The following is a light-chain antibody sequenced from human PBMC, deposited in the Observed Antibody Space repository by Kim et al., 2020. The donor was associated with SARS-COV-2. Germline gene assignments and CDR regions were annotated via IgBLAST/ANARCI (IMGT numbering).Light chain of an antibody. CDR1: QAITTS. V-gene: IGKV1-39*01. Sequence: DIQLTQSPSSLSASVGDRVTITCRASQAITTSLVWYQQKSGRAPRLLIYSASILESGVPSRFSGSGSGTDFTLTISSLEPEDFAIYYCQQSYSTPITFGPGTKVDIK. J-gene: IGKJ3*01. CDR2: SAS. CDR3: QQSYSTPIT.